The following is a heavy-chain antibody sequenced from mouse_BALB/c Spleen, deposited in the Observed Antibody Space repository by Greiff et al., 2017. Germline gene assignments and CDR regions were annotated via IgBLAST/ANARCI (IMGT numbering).Heavy chain of an antibody. CDR2: ISSGGST. CDR1: GFTFSSYA. CDR3: ARGNYDAMDY. J-gene: IGHJ4*01. Sequence: EVKLVESGGGLVKPGGSLKLSCAASGFTFSSYAMSWVRQTPEKRLEWVASISSGGSTYYPDSVKGRFTISRDNARNILYLQMSSLRSEDTAMYYCARGNYDAMDYWGQGTSVTVSS. V-gene: IGHV5-6-5*01.